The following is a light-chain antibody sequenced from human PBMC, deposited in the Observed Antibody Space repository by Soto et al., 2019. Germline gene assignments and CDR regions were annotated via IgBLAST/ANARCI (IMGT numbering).Light chain of an antibody. CDR3: QQSYSTRWT. J-gene: IGKJ1*01. CDR2: AAS. V-gene: IGKV1-39*01. CDR1: QSIRSY. Sequence: DIQMTQSPSSLSASVGDRVTITCRASQSIRSYLNWYQQKPGKAPKLLIYAASSLESVVPSRFSGSGSGTDFTLTIISLQPEDFATYYCQQSYSTRWTLGQGTKVEIK.